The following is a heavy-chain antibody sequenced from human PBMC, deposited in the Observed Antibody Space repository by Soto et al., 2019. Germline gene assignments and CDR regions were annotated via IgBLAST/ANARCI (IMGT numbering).Heavy chain of an antibody. CDR3: ASASCSGRRFDY. CDR1: GYTFTSYY. CDR2: LNPSGGST. Sequence: QVQLVQSGAEVKKPGASVKVSCKASGYTFTSYYMHWVRQAPGQWLEWMGVLNPSGGSTTYAQNFQGRVTMTRDTSTTTVYMELGSLRSEDTAIFYCASASCSGRRFDYWGQGTLVTVSA. D-gene: IGHD3-10*02. V-gene: IGHV1-46*01. J-gene: IGHJ4*02.